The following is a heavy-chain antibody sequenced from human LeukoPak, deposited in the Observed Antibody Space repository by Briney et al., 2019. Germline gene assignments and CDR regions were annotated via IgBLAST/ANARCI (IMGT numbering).Heavy chain of an antibody. CDR1: GFTFSSYA. Sequence: GGSLRLSCAASGFTFSSYAMSWVRQAPGKGLEWVSAISGSGGSTYYADSVKGRFTISRDNAKNSLYLQMNSLRAEDTAVYYCARSGSAGNYDFWSGYLEANWFDPWGQGTLVIVSS. V-gene: IGHV3-23*01. CDR2: ISGSGGST. D-gene: IGHD3-3*01. CDR3: ARSGSAGNYDFWSGYLEANWFDP. J-gene: IGHJ5*02.